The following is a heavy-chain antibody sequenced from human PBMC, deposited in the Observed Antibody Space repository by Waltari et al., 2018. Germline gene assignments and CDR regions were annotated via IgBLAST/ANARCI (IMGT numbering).Heavy chain of an antibody. Sequence: EVQLVESGGGLVKPGGSLRLSCTASGFTFSSYSMNWVRQAPGEGLEWVSSISSSSSYIYYADSVKGRFTISRDNAKNSLYLQMNSLRAEDTAVYYCARGLRFLEWFHQRPDAFDIWGQGTMVTVSS. J-gene: IGHJ3*02. CDR2: ISSSSSYI. CDR3: ARGLRFLEWFHQRPDAFDI. D-gene: IGHD3-3*01. CDR1: GFTFSSYS. V-gene: IGHV3-21*01.